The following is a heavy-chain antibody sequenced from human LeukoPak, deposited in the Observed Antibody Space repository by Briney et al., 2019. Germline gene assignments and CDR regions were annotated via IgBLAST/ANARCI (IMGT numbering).Heavy chain of an antibody. CDR1: GGSISSGDYS. J-gene: IGHJ5*02. D-gene: IGHD2-2*02. CDR3: ARRGDFIVVVPAAISWFDP. Sequence: SETLSLTCAVSGGSISSGDYSWSWIRQPPGKGLEWIGEINHSGSTNYNPSLKSRVTISVDTSKNQFSLKLSSVTAADTAVYYCARRGDFIVVVPAAISWFDPWGQGTLVTVSS. CDR2: INHSGST. V-gene: IGHV4-34*01.